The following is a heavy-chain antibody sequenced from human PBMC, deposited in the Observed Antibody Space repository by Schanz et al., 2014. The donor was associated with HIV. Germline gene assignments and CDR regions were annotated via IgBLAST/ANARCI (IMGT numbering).Heavy chain of an antibody. J-gene: IGHJ4*02. CDR2: ISGGGTDT. Sequence: VQLVESGGGVVQPGGSLRLSCAASGFTFTSYAMTWVRQAPGKGLEWVPAISGGGTDTYYAASVKGRFTISRDNSKNTLYLQMNSLRAEDTAIYYCAKTSYGWYFDYWGQGTLVTVSS. V-gene: IGHV3-23*04. CDR3: AKTSYGWYFDY. D-gene: IGHD6-19*01. CDR1: GFTFTSYA.